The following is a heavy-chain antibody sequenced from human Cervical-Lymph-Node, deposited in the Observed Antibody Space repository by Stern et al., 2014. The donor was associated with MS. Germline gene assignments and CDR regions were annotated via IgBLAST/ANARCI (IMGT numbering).Heavy chain of an antibody. CDR2: IDTGDSDI. V-gene: IGHV5-51*03. CDR1: GYNFSNYW. D-gene: IGHD2-21*01. J-gene: IGHJ4*02. Sequence: EVQLVESGAKLKKPGESLKISCKTSGYNFSNYWVAWVRQVSGKGLEWIGIIDTGDSDIRYSPSFQGHVTMSVDKSNTTAYLQWKSLKASDTAVYYCARWSVACDYWGQGALITVSS. CDR3: ARWSVACDY.